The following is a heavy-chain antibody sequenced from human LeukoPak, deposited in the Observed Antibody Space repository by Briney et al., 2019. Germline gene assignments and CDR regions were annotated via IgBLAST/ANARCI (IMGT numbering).Heavy chain of an antibody. CDR3: ARSDGATRSSGWLRVAWGYDY. Sequence: SETLSLTCTVSGGSISSSSYYWGWIRQPPGKGLEWIGSIYYSGSTYYNPSLKSRVTISVDTSKNQFSLKLSSVTAADTAVYYCARSDGATRSSGWLRVAWGYDYWGQGTLVTVSS. CDR2: IYYSGST. CDR1: GGSISSSSYY. V-gene: IGHV4-39*01. D-gene: IGHD6-19*01. J-gene: IGHJ4*02.